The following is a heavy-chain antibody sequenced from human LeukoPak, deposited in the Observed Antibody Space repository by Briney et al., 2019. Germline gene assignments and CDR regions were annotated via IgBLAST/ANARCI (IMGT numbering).Heavy chain of an antibody. V-gene: IGHV5-51*01. CDR1: GYGFTNYW. D-gene: IGHD6-13*01. CDR2: IYPGDSDT. J-gene: IGHJ6*03. CDR3: ARTRAIAPYYYYMDV. Sequence: GEALKISCKSSGYGFTNYWIGWVRQMPGKGLAWMGIIYPGDSDTRYSPSFQGQVTISADKSINTAYLQWSSLKASDTAIYYCARTRAIAPYYYYMDVWGKGTTVTISS.